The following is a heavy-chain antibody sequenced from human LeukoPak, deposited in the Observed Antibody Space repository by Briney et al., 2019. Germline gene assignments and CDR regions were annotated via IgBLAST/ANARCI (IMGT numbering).Heavy chain of an antibody. J-gene: IGHJ4*02. Sequence: GGSLRLSCAASGLTFSSYAMSWVRQAPGKGLEWVSAISGSGDTTYYAASVKGRFTISRANSKNTLYLQMSRLRAEDTAVYYCAKDIDLDYYYGSGSYPFDYWGQGTLVTVSS. V-gene: IGHV3-23*01. CDR3: AKDIDLDYYYGSGSYPFDY. D-gene: IGHD3-10*01. CDR1: GLTFSSYA. CDR2: ISGSGDTT.